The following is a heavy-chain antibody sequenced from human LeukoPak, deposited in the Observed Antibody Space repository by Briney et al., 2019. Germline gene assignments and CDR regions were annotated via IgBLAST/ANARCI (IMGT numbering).Heavy chain of an antibody. V-gene: IGHV4-61*02. CDR2: IYTSGST. CDR1: GGSISSGSYY. J-gene: IGHJ4*02. Sequence: SQTLSLTCTVSGGSISSGSYYCSWIRQPAGKGLEWIGRIYTSGSTNYNPSLKSRVTISVDMSKNQFSLKLSSVTAADTAVYYCARLHYLTYVYWGQGTLVTVSS. CDR3: ARLHYLTYVY. D-gene: IGHD3-16*01.